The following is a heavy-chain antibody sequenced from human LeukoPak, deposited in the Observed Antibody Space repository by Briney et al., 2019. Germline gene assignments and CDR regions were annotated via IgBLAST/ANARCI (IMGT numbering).Heavy chain of an antibody. CDR2: TYYRSKWYN. CDR3: ARDRWELLSFDY. CDR1: VDSVSSNSAA. Sequence: SQTLSFTCALSVDSVSSNSAAWNWIRQSPSRGLEWLGRTYYRSKWYNDYAVSVKSRITINPDTSKNQFSLQLNSVTPEDTAVYYCARDRWELLSFDYWGQGTLVTVSS. V-gene: IGHV6-1*01. D-gene: IGHD1-26*01. J-gene: IGHJ4*02.